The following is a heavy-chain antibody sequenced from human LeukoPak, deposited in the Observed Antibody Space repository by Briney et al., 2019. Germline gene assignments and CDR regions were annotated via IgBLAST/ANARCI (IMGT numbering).Heavy chain of an antibody. CDR3: AKTSRANSAYDSPFDY. V-gene: IGHV3-23*01. CDR1: GFTFSTYA. CDR2: VRGSGTDT. D-gene: IGHD5-12*01. J-gene: IGHJ4*02. Sequence: GGSLRLSCAASGFTFSTYAMSWVRQAPGKGLEWVSAVRGSGTDTYYADSVKGRFTISRDDSKNTLYLQMNSLSAEDTAIYYCAKTSRANSAYDSPFDYWGQGTLVTVSS.